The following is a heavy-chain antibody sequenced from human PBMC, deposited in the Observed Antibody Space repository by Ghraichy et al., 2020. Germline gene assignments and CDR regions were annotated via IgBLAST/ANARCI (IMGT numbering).Heavy chain of an antibody. V-gene: IGHV3-30*18. CDR3: AKSANEMATILLLSDAFDI. D-gene: IGHD5-24*01. J-gene: IGHJ3*02. CDR2: ISYDGSNK. CDR1: GFTFSSYG. Sequence: GGSLRLSCAASGFTFSSYGMHWVRQAPGKGLEWVAVISYDGSNKYYADSVKGRFTISRDNSKNTLYLQMNSLRAEDTAVYYCAKSANEMATILLLSDAFDIWGQGTMVTVSS.